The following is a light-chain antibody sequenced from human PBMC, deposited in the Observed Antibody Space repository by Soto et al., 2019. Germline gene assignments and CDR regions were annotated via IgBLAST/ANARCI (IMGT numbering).Light chain of an antibody. CDR3: QPYNNWPLT. J-gene: IGKJ4*01. CDR2: DTY. CDR1: QSVSSR. Sequence: IVMTQSPSTLSLSPGERGTLSCTASQSVSSRLAWYQHKPGQTPRLLIYDTYTRATGVPTRFSGSRSGAEFTLTINSLQSEDFAVYYCQPYNNWPLTFGGGTKVDI. V-gene: IGKV3-15*01.